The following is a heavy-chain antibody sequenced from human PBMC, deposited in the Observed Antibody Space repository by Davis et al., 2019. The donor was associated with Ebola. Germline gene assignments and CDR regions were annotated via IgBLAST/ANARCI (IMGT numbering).Heavy chain of an antibody. CDR3: ARTTMVQGVNNYYYYGMDV. J-gene: IGHJ6*02. Sequence: SETLSLTCAVSGGSISSSNWWSWVRLPPGKGLEWIGEIYHSWSTNYNPSLKSRVTISVDKSKNQFSLKLSSVTAADTAVYYCARTTMVQGVNNYYYYGMDVWGQGTTVTVSS. CDR2: IYHSWST. V-gene: IGHV4-4*02. D-gene: IGHD3-10*01. CDR1: GGSISSSNW.